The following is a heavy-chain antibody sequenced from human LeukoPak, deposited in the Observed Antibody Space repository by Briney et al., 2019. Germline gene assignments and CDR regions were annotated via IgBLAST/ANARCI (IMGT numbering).Heavy chain of an antibody. CDR2: INHSGST. J-gene: IGHJ4*02. D-gene: IGHD1-26*01. CDR1: GGSFSGYY. CDR3: ARGRGGSYVPY. Sequence: SETLSLTCAVYGGSFSGYYWSWIRQPPGKGLEWIGEINHSGSTNYNPSLKSRVTISVETSKNQFSLKLSSVTAADTAVYYCARGRGGSYVPYWGQGTLVTVSS. V-gene: IGHV4-34*01.